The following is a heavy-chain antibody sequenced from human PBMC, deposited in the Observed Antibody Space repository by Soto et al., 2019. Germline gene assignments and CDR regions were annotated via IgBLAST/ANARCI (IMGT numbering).Heavy chain of an antibody. J-gene: IGHJ6*02. D-gene: IGHD5-12*01. CDR2: ILYSGTA. V-gene: IGHV4-30-4*08. CDR1: GGSFSSSGYY. Sequence: QVQLQESGPGLVKPSQSLSLTCSVSGGSFSSSGYYWSWIRQPPGKGLEWIGYILYSGTAYYNPSLKSRVTISFDTSKYQFSLRLTSVTAADTAVYYCASWLVVDRGSYYSDMDVWGQGTTVTVSS. CDR3: ASWLVVDRGSYYSDMDV.